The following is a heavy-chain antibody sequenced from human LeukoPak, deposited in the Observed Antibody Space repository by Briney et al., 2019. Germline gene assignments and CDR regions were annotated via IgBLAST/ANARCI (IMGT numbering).Heavy chain of an antibody. CDR2: INHSGST. CDR1: GGSFSGYY. D-gene: IGHD5-24*01. Sequence: PSETLSLTCAVYGGSFSGYYWSWIRQPPGKGLEWIGEINHSGSTNYNPSLKSRVTISVDTSKNQFSLKLSSVTAADTAVYYCARDHLRWLSRKGFDYWGQGTLVTVSS. J-gene: IGHJ4*02. V-gene: IGHV4-34*01. CDR3: ARDHLRWLSRKGFDY.